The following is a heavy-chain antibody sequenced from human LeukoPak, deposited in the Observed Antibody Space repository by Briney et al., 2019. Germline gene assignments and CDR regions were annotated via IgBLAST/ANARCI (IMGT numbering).Heavy chain of an antibody. V-gene: IGHV3-53*01. D-gene: IGHD5-18*01. Sequence: GGSLRLSCAASGFAVSVNYMSWVRQAPGKGLEWVSVIYSGGSTYYADSVKGRFTISRDNSKNTLYLQMNSLRAEDTAVYYCARELGYSYGSSYMDVWGKGTTVTVSS. CDR2: IYSGGST. CDR3: ARELGYSYGSSYMDV. CDR1: GFAVSVNY. J-gene: IGHJ6*03.